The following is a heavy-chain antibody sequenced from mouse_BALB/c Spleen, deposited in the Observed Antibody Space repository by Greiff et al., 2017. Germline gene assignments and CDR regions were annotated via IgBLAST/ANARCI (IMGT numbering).Heavy chain of an antibody. Sequence: VQLQQSGAELVRPGSSVKISCKASGYAFSSYWMNWVKQRPGQGLEWIGQIYPGDGDTNYNEKFKGKATLTADTSSSTAYMQLSSLTSEDSAVYFCARLLAMDYWGQGTSVTVSS. CDR2: IYPGDGDT. V-gene: IGHV1-80*01. CDR3: ARLLAMDY. J-gene: IGHJ4*01. CDR1: GYAFSSYW. D-gene: IGHD1-1*01.